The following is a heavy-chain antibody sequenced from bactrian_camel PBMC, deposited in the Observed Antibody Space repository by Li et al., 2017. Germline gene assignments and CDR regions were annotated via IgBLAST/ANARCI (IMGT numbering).Heavy chain of an antibody. CDR1: GYTSSSYC. D-gene: IGHD1*01. J-gene: IGHJ4*01. CDR2: IDSDGRS. CDR3: VRDLASLYAY. Sequence: HVQLVESGGGSVQAGGSLRISCKATGYTSSSYCMAWFRQAPGKEREGVAAIDSDGRSSIPDSVKGRFTISRDNAKNTLYLQMNSLKPEDTAVYRCVRDLASLYAYWGQGTQVTVS. V-gene: IGHV3S55*01.